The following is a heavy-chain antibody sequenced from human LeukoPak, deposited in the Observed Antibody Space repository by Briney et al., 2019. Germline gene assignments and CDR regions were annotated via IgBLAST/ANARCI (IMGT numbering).Heavy chain of an antibody. CDR2: IIPIFGTA. CDR1: GGTFSSYA. CDR3: AILNSYSHSYFDD. J-gene: IGHJ4*02. D-gene: IGHD5-18*01. Sequence: SVKVSCKASGGTFSSYAISWVRQAPGQGLEWMGRIIPIFGTANYAQKFQGRVTITTDESTSTAYMELSSLRSEDTAVYYCAILNSYSHSYFDDWGQGTLVTVSS. V-gene: IGHV1-69*05.